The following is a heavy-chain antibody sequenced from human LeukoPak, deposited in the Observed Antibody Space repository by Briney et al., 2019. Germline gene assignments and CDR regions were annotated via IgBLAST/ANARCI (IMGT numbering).Heavy chain of an antibody. J-gene: IGHJ4*02. D-gene: IGHD6-13*01. CDR1: GFTFSSYG. V-gene: IGHV3-33*01. CDR2: IWYDGSNK. CDR3: ARGGPGGIAAAGTPRGDY. Sequence: GGSLRLSCAASGFTFSSYGMPWVRQAPGKGLEWVAVIWYDGSNKYYADSVKGRFTISRDNSKNTLYLRMNSLRAEDMAVYYCARGGPGGIAAAGTPRGDYWGQGTLVTVSS.